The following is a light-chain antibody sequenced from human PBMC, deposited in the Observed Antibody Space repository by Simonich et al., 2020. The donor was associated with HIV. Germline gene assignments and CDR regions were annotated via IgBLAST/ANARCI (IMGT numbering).Light chain of an antibody. CDR3: QQYGSSPYT. V-gene: IGKV2-29*02. CDR2: EVS. Sequence: DIVMTQTPLSLSVTPGQPASISCKSSQSLLHSDGKTSLYWYLQKPGQSPQLLIYEVSSRFSGVPDRFSGSGSGTDFTLTISRLEPEDFAVYYCQQYGSSPYTFGQGTKLEIK. CDR1: QSLLHSDGKTS. J-gene: IGKJ2*01.